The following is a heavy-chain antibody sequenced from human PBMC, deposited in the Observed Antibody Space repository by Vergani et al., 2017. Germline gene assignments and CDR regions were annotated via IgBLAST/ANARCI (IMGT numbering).Heavy chain of an antibody. D-gene: IGHD6-13*01. CDR2: INWNGGST. CDR3: ARVRTGYSSSWYGYYYYYMDV. CDR1: GFTFDDYG. J-gene: IGHJ6*03. V-gene: IGHV3-20*04. Sequence: EVQLVESGGGVVRPGGSLRLSCAASGFTFDDYGMSWVRQAPGKGLEWGSGINWNGGSTGYADSVKGRFTISRDNAKNSLYLQMNSLRAEDTALYYCARVRTGYSSSWYGYYYYYMDVWGKGTTVTVSS.